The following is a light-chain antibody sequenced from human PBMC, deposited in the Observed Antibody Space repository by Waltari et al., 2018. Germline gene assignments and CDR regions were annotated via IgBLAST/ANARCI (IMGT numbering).Light chain of an antibody. CDR2: DAS. CDR3: QQCNNSPPT. J-gene: IGKJ1*01. V-gene: IGKV3-11*01. CDR1: QSVSSQ. Sequence: EIVLTQSPATLSLSQGEGATLSCRASQSVSSQLVWYQQKRGQAPRLLNYDASNRATGIPARFSGSGSGTDFTLTISSLEPEDFAVYYCQQCNNSPPTFGQGTKVEIK.